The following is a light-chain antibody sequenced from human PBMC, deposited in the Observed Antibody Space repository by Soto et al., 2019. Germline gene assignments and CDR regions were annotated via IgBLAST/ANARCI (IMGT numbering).Light chain of an antibody. J-gene: IGLJ3*02. CDR1: SSDVGGYNY. CDR2: DIT. CDR3: CSYAGRYSWV. Sequence: ALTQPRSVSGSPGQSVTISCTGTSSDVGGYNYVSWYQQHPGIAPQLIIYDITKRPSGVPDRFSGSKSGNTASLTISGLQAEDEADYYCCSYAGRYSWVFGGGTKLTVL. V-gene: IGLV2-11*01.